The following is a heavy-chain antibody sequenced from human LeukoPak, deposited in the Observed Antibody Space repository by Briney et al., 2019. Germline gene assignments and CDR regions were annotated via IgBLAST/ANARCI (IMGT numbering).Heavy chain of an antibody. CDR1: GYTFTSYG. CDR2: ISAYNGNT. D-gene: IGHD3-9*01. Sequence: ASVNVSCKASGYTFTSYGISWVRQAPGQGLEWMGWISAYNGNTNYAQKLQGRVTMTTDPSTSTAYMELRSLRSADTAVYYCASTPPDDILTGYPPKVDVHYGMDVWGQGTTVTVSS. V-gene: IGHV1-18*01. CDR3: ASTPPDDILTGYPPKVDVHYGMDV. J-gene: IGHJ6*02.